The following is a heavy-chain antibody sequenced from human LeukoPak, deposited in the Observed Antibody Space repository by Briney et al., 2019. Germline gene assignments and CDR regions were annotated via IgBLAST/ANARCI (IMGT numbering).Heavy chain of an antibody. CDR1: GFTFSSYA. CDR3: AKGPYCSSTSCYFVGY. CDR2: ISGSGGST. V-gene: IGHV3-23*01. D-gene: IGHD2-2*01. Sequence: GGSLRLSCAASGFTFSSYAMSWVRQAPGKGLEWVSAISGSGGSTYYADSVKGRFTISRDNSKNTLYLQMNSLRAEDTAVYYCAKGPYCSSTSCYFVGYWGQGTLVTVSS. J-gene: IGHJ4*02.